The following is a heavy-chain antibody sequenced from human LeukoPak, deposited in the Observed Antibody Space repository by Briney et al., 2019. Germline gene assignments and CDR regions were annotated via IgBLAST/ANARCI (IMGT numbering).Heavy chain of an antibody. Sequence: SETLSLTCTVSGGSISSYYWSWIRQPPGKGLEWIGYIYYSGSTNYNPSLKSRVTISVDTSKNQFSLKLSSVTAADTAVYYCARDMRFGDGGMDVWGQGTLVTVSS. V-gene: IGHV4-59*01. J-gene: IGHJ4*02. CDR1: GGSISSYY. D-gene: IGHD3-10*01. CDR3: ARDMRFGDGGMDV. CDR2: IYYSGST.